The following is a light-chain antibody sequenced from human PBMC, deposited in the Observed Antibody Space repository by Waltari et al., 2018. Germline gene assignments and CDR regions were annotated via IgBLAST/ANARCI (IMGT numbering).Light chain of an antibody. Sequence: QSALTQPPSASGSPGQSVTISCTGTSTDVGGYKYVSWYQQHPGKVPKLIISEVNKRPSGVPDRFVGSKSCNTASLTVSGLQAEDEADYYCSSFTGSINWVFGGGTKLTVL. CDR3: SSFTGSINWV. CDR1: STDVGGYKY. J-gene: IGLJ2*01. V-gene: IGLV2-8*01. CDR2: EVN.